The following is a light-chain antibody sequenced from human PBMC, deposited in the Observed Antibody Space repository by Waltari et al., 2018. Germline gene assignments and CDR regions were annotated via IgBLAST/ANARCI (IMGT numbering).Light chain of an antibody. J-gene: IGKJ4*01. CDR1: QSVTNN. Sequence: ERVMTQSPATLSVSPGERATLSCRASQSVTNNLAWYQQKVGQAPRPLIYDASPRATGIAARFSGSGSGTEFTLTISSLQSEDFAVYYCQQYNNWPLTFGGGTKVEIK. V-gene: IGKV3-15*01. CDR2: DAS. CDR3: QQYNNWPLT.